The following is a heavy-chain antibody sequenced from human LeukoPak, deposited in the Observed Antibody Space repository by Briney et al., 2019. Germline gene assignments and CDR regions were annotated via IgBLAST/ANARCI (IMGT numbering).Heavy chain of an antibody. D-gene: IGHD5-12*01. Sequence: SETLSLTCAVSGYSISSGYYWAWRRPPPGRGLEWIGSVYYTGSTHYNTPLKSRVTVSVDTSKNQFSLKLTYLTAADTAVYYCAREGNSLNWFDPWGQGTLVTVSS. CDR1: GYSISSGYY. V-gene: IGHV4-38-2*02. J-gene: IGHJ5*02. CDR2: VYYTGST. CDR3: AREGNSLNWFDP.